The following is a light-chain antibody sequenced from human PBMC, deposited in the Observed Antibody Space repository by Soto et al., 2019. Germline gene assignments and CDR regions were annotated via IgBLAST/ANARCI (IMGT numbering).Light chain of an antibody. J-gene: IGLJ1*01. Sequence: QSALTQPRSVSGSPGQSVTISCTGTSSDVGGYNYVSWYQQHTGKAPKLMIYAVNKRPSGVPDRFSGSKSGNTASLTLSGRQADDEADYYCCSSAGNLFVFGSGTKLTVL. CDR3: CSSAGNLFV. CDR1: SSDVGGYNY. CDR2: AVN. V-gene: IGLV2-11*01.